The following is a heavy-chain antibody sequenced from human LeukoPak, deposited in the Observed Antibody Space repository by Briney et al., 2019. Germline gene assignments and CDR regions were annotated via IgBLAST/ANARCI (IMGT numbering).Heavy chain of an antibody. CDR2: IYHSGST. CDR3: ARQAYSSGWYRGSYYFDY. D-gene: IGHD6-19*01. J-gene: IGHJ4*02. Sequence: SETLSLTCTVSGYSISSGYYWGWIRQPPGKGLEWIGSIYHSGSTYYNPSLKSRVTISVDTSKNQFSLKLSSVTAADTAVYYCARQAYSSGWYRGSYYFDYWGQGTLVTVSS. V-gene: IGHV4-38-2*02. CDR1: GYSISSGYY.